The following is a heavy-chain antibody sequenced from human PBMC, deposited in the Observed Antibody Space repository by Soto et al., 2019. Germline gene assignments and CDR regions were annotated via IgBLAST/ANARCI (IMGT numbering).Heavy chain of an antibody. CDR3: AKDPYYDYYGSGSYYTPYYFDY. CDR1: GYTFTSYG. D-gene: IGHD3-10*01. CDR2: ISAYNGNT. Sequence: ASVKVSCKASGYTFTSYGISWVRQAPGQGLEWMGWISAYNGNTNYAQKLQGRVTMTTDTSTSTAYMELRSLRSDDTAVYYCAKDPYYDYYGSGSYYTPYYFDYWGQGTLVTVSS. J-gene: IGHJ4*02. V-gene: IGHV1-18*01.